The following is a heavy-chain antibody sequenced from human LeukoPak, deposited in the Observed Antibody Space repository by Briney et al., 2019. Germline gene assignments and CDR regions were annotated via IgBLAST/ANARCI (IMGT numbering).Heavy chain of an antibody. Sequence: GSVKVSCKASGYTFTSYGISWVRQAPGQGLEWMGWISAYNDNTNYAQKLQGRVTMTTDTSTRAAYMELRSLRSDDTAVYYCATGYSTDFDYWGQGTLVTVSS. V-gene: IGHV1-18*01. CDR2: ISAYNDNT. D-gene: IGHD6-13*01. CDR3: ATGYSTDFDY. J-gene: IGHJ4*02. CDR1: GYTFTSYG.